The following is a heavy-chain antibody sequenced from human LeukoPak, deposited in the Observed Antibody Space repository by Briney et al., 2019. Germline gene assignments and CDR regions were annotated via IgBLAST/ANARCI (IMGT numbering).Heavy chain of an antibody. Sequence: SETLSLTCTVSSGSITSFYWKWIRQSPGKGLEYIGHIYYTGTADYNPSLKSRVTMSVDTSKNQFSLRLMSVTASDTAVYFCAGAPNQHYFDYWGQGTLVAVSS. CDR3: AGAPNQHYFDY. V-gene: IGHV4-59*01. J-gene: IGHJ4*02. CDR1: SGSITSFY. CDR2: IYYTGTA.